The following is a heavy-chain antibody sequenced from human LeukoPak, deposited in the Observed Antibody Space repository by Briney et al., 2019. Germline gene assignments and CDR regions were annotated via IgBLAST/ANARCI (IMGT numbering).Heavy chain of an antibody. CDR2: ISSDGSST. J-gene: IGHJ4*02. Sequence: SGGSLRLSFAASGFTFGSNWMYWVRQAPGKGLVWVSYISSDGSSTNYADSVKGRFTISRDNAKNTLYVQMNSLRADDTAVYYCARGRPGNYFDYWGQGTLVTVSS. CDR1: GFTFGSNW. CDR3: ARGRPGNYFDY. V-gene: IGHV3-74*01. D-gene: IGHD1-26*01.